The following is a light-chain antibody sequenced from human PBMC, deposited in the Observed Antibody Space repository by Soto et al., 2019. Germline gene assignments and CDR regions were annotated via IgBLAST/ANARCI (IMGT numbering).Light chain of an antibody. V-gene: IGKV1-5*03. J-gene: IGKJ5*01. CDR2: KAS. Sequence: DVQVTQSPSTLSASVGDRVTITCRASQSVNSWLAWYQQKPGKAPKLLIHKASTLQSGVPSRFSGSGSGTEFTLTISSLQPDDFATYFCQQYNTASMSFGQGTRLEI. CDR1: QSVNSW. CDR3: QQYNTASMS.